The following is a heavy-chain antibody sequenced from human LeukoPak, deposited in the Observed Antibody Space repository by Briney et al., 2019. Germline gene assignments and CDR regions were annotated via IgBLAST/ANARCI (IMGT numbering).Heavy chain of an antibody. J-gene: IGHJ6*03. D-gene: IGHD3-10*01. CDR1: GYTFTGYY. Sequence: ASVKVSCKASGYTFTGYYMYWVRQAPGQGLEWMGWINPNNGGTNYAQKFQGRVTMTRDTSISTAYMELSRLKSDDTAAYYCARGHYVVRGVIKYHYMDVWGKGTTVTISS. V-gene: IGHV1-2*02. CDR3: ARGHYVVRGVIKYHYMDV. CDR2: INPNNGGT.